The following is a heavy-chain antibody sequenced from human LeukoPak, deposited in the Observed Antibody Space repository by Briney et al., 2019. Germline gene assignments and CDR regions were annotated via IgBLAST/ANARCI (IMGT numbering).Heavy chain of an antibody. CDR1: GGSFSGYY. D-gene: IGHD5-12*01. CDR3: ARRGYSGYGYYYYYMDV. Sequence: SETLSLTCAVYGGSFSGYYWSWIRQPPGKGLEWIGEINHSGSTNYNPSLKSRVTISVDTSKNQFSLKLSSVTAADTAVYYCARRGYSGYGYYYYYMDVWGKGTTVTISS. V-gene: IGHV4-34*01. J-gene: IGHJ6*03. CDR2: INHSGST.